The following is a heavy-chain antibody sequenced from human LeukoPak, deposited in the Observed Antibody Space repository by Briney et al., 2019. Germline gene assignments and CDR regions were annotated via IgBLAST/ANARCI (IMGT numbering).Heavy chain of an antibody. J-gene: IGHJ3*02. Sequence: RPSETLSLTCTVSGGSITSGGYYWSWIRQAPGRGLEWIGYIYHSGDTYSNPSLKGRATVSMDRSKNQFSLNLSSVTAADTAVYYCAGTWDESAFDIWGQGTMVTVSS. CDR1: GGSITSGGYY. CDR3: AGTWDESAFDI. V-gene: IGHV4-30-2*01. CDR2: IYHSGDT. D-gene: IGHD1-26*01.